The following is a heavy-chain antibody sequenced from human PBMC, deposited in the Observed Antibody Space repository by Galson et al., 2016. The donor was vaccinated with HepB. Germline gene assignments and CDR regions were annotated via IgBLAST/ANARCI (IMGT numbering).Heavy chain of an antibody. CDR3: AKELRGYTYDRDHSIDY. CDR1: GFTFDDHG. D-gene: IGHD5-12*01. Sequence: SLRLSCAASGFTFDDHGMHWVRQAPGKGLEWVSGITWNGGTVDYADSVEGRFTISRDNAKNSLYLQMDSLRVEDTAFYYCAKELRGYTYDRDHSIDYWGQGTLVTVSS. V-gene: IGHV3-9*01. J-gene: IGHJ4*02. CDR2: ITWNGGTV.